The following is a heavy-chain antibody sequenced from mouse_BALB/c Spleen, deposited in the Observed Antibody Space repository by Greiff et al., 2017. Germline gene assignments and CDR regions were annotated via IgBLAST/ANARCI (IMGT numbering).Heavy chain of an antibody. J-gene: IGHJ4*01. D-gene: IGHD1-1*02. V-gene: IGHV1-7*01. Sequence: VQLQQSGAELAKPGASVKMSCKASGYTFTSYWMHWVKQRPGQGLEWIGYINPSTGYTEYNQKFKDKATLTADKSSSTAYMQLSSLTSEDSAVYYCARCGGYYGYAMDYWGQGTSVTVSS. CDR3: ARCGGYYGYAMDY. CDR2: INPSTGYT. CDR1: GYTFTSYW.